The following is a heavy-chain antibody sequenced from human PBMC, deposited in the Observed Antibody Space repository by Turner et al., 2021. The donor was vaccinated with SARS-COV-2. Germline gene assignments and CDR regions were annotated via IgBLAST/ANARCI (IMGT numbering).Heavy chain of an antibody. CDR1: GGPFSSYA. V-gene: IGHV1-69*01. CDR3: ARCLGFDWLFPFDY. D-gene: IGHD3-9*01. Sequence: QVQLVQAGAEVKKPGSAVKVSCKASGGPFSSYAISWVRQAPGQGLEWMGGIIPIFGTANYAQKFQGRATITADESPSTAYMELSSLRSEDTAVYYCARCLGFDWLFPFDYWGQGTLVTVSS. J-gene: IGHJ4*02. CDR2: IIPIFGTA.